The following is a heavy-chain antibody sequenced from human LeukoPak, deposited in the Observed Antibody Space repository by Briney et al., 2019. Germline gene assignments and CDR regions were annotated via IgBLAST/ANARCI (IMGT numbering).Heavy chain of an antibody. CDR3: AREGGFHYYGSGSYIG. J-gene: IGHJ4*02. Sequence: ASVKVSCKASGYTFTGYYMHWVRQAPGQGLEWMGWINPNSGGTNYAQKFQGRVTMTRDTSISTAYMELSRLRSDDTAVYYCAREGGFHYYGSGSYIGWGQGTLVTVSS. CDR1: GYTFTGYY. D-gene: IGHD3-10*01. V-gene: IGHV1-2*02. CDR2: INPNSGGT.